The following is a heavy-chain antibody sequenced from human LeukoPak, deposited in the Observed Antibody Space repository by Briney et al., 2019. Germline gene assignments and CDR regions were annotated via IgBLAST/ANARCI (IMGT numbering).Heavy chain of an antibody. CDR1: GFTFSSYW. CDR2: IKQDGSGK. Sequence: GGSLRLSCAASGFTFSSYWMSWVRQAPGKGLEWVANIKQDGSGKYYVDSVKGRFTISRDNAKKSMYLQMNSLRVEDTAIYYCVSGSGWIFDYWGQGTLVTVSS. J-gene: IGHJ4*02. D-gene: IGHD6-19*01. CDR3: VSGSGWIFDY. V-gene: IGHV3-7*03.